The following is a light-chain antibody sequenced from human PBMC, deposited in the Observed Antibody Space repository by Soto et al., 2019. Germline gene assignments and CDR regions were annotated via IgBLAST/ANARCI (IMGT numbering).Light chain of an antibody. J-gene: IGLJ7*01. CDR1: NSNIGSNT. Sequence: QSVLTQPPSASETPGQRVTISCSGSNSNIGSNTVNWYQQLPGTAPKLLIYSNNQRPSGVPDRVSGSKSGTSASLAISGLQAEYEAEYYCASWTASLKRPLFGGGTQLAVL. CDR2: SNN. V-gene: IGLV1-44*01. CDR3: ASWTASLKRPL.